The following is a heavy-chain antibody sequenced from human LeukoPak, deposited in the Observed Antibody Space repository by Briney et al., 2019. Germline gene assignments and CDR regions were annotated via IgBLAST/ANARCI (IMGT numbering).Heavy chain of an antibody. CDR3: ARVGAFRDAFDC. CDR1: GFTFSSYA. D-gene: IGHD5-24*01. CDR2: ISGSSGST. V-gene: IGHV3-23*01. J-gene: IGHJ4*02. Sequence: GGSLRLSCAASGFTFSSYAVSWVRQAPGKGLEWVSAISGSSGSTYYADSVKGRFTISRDNAKNTLYLQMNSLRAEDTAVYYCARVGAFRDAFDCWGQGTLVTVSS.